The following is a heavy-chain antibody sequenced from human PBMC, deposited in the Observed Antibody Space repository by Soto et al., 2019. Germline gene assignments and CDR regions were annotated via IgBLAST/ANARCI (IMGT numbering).Heavy chain of an antibody. CDR2: IYYSGST. Sequence: SETLSLTCTVSGGSISSYYWSWIRQPPGKGLEWIGYIYYSGSTNYNPSLKSRVTISVDTSKNQFSLKLSSVTAADTAVYYCARTDRLGWFDPWGQGTLVTVSS. J-gene: IGHJ5*02. CDR1: GGSISSYY. D-gene: IGHD3-16*01. V-gene: IGHV4-59*01. CDR3: ARTDRLGWFDP.